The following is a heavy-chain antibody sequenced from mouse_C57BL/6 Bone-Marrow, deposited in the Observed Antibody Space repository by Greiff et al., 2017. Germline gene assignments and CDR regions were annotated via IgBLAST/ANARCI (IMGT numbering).Heavy chain of an antibody. CDR1: GYTFTSYW. Sequence: VQLQQPGAELVRPGSSVKLSCKASGYTFTSYWMHWVKQRPIQGLEWIGNIDPSDSETHYNQKFKDKATLTVYKSSSTAYMQLSRLTSEDSAVYYCARCDYDGLYAMDYWGQGTSVTVSS. CDR2: IDPSDSET. J-gene: IGHJ4*01. D-gene: IGHD2-4*01. V-gene: IGHV1-52*01. CDR3: ARCDYDGLYAMDY.